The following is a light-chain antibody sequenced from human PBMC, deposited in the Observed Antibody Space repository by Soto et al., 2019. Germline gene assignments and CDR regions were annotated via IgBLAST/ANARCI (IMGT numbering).Light chain of an antibody. Sequence: QSALTQPASVSGSPGQSITISCTGTSSDVGGYNLVSWYQQKPGKAPQLIIYEVTKRPSGVSDRFSGSKSGHTASLTISGLQAEDGADFFCCPIGGTTTLVFGGGTKVTLL. CDR1: SSDVGGYNL. V-gene: IGLV2-23*02. J-gene: IGLJ2*01. CDR3: CPIGGTTTLV. CDR2: EVT.